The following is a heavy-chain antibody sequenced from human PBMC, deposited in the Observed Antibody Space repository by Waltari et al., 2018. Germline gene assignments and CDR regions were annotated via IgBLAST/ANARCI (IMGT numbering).Heavy chain of an antibody. CDR1: GFPFSSYG. D-gene: IGHD2-2*01. CDR3: AKDYSSTSGYYYMDV. Sequence: QVQLVESGGGVVQPGGSLRLSCAASGFPFSSYGMHWFRQAPGKGLEWVAFIRYDGSNQYYADSVKGRFTISRDNSKNTLYLQMNSLRAEDTAVYYCAKDYSSTSGYYYMDVWGKGTTVTISS. V-gene: IGHV3-30*02. CDR2: IRYDGSNQ. J-gene: IGHJ6*03.